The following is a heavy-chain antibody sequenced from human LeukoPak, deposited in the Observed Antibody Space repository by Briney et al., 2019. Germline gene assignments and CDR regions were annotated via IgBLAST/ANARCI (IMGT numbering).Heavy chain of an antibody. CDR1: GGAFSSFA. V-gene: IGHV1-69*04. J-gene: IGHJ4*02. CDR2: IIPILGIA. Sequence: VASVKVSCKASGGAFSSFAFSWARQAPGERLEWMGRIIPILGIANYAQKFRRRVTITADKSTSTVYLELSSLISDDTAVYYCARDLGYGDVPGDYWGQGTLVTVSS. D-gene: IGHD4-17*01. CDR3: ARDLGYGDVPGDY.